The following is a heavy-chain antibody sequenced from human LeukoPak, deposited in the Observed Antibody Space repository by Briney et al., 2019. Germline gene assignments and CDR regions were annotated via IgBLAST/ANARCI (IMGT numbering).Heavy chain of an antibody. CDR2: ISGSGGST. Sequence: PGGSLRLSCAASGFTFSSYGMSWVRQAPGKGLEWVSAISGSGGSTYYADSVKGRFTISRDNSKNTLYLQMNSLRAEDTAVYYCAKDRLLWFGELSAHFDYWGQGTLVTVSS. CDR3: AKDRLLWFGELSAHFDY. J-gene: IGHJ4*02. V-gene: IGHV3-23*01. CDR1: GFTFSSYG. D-gene: IGHD3-10*01.